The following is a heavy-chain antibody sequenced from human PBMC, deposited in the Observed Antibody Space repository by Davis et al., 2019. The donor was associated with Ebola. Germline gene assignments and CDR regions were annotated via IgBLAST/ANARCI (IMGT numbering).Heavy chain of an antibody. Sequence: GGSLRLSCAASGFTFSSYEMNWVRQAPGKGLEWVSYISSSGSTIYYADSVKGRFTISRDNSKNTLYLQMNSLRAEDTAVYYCAKDERGYSYGYLGYWGQGTLVTVSS. CDR1: GFTFSSYE. J-gene: IGHJ4*02. CDR3: AKDERGYSYGYLGY. V-gene: IGHV3-48*03. CDR2: ISSSGSTI. D-gene: IGHD5-18*01.